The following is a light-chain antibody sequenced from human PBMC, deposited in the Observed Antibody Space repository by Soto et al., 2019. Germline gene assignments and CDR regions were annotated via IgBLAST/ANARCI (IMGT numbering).Light chain of an antibody. J-gene: IGKJ4*01. V-gene: IGKV1-5*01. CDR1: QSIKNW. Sequence: DIQMTQSPSTLSASLGDRVTITCRASQSIKNWLAWYQQKPGTAPKFLIYDASTLESGVPARFSGSGSGTDFTLTISSLQADDFATYFCQQYDDYPLTFGGGTKVEIK. CDR3: QQYDDYPLT. CDR2: DAS.